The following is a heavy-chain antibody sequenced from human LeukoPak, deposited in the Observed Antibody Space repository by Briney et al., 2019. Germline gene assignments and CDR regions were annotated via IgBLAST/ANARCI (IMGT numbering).Heavy chain of an antibody. Sequence: GGSLRLSCAASGFTFSDHYMDWVRQAPGEGLEWVGRTRNKANSYTTEYAASVKGRFTISRDDSKNSLYLQMNSLKTEDTAVYYCARAYERPYYFDYWSQGTLVTVSS. CDR1: GFTFSDHY. CDR2: TRNKANSYTT. D-gene: IGHD3-22*01. CDR3: ARAYERPYYFDY. J-gene: IGHJ4*02. V-gene: IGHV3-72*01.